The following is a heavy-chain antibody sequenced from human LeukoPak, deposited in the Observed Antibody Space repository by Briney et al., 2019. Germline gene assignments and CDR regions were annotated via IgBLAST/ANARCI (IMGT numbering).Heavy chain of an antibody. D-gene: IGHD4/OR15-4a*01. CDR3: ASSPGAGANEFFDY. CDR2: TFYRSGWHN. J-gene: IGHJ4*02. Sequence: SQTLSLTCAISGDTVSRDTGAWNSIRQSPSRGLEWQGWTFYRSGWHNDHAEFVESRISINPDTSKNQFSLRLNSVTPDDTAVYFCASSPGAGANEFFDYWGQGTLVTVSS. CDR1: GDTVSRDTGA. V-gene: IGHV6-1*01.